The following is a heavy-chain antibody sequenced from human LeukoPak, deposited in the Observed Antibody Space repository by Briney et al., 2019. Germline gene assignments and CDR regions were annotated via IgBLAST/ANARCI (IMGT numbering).Heavy chain of an antibody. J-gene: IGHJ4*02. D-gene: IGHD6-19*01. Sequence: GGSLKLSCAASGFTFSSYAMSWVRQAPGKGPEWVSAISGNGGSTYSADSVKGRFTISRDNSKNTLYLQMNSLRAEDTAVYYCAKDSWQWLVRYYFDYWGQGTLVTVSS. CDR1: GFTFSSYA. V-gene: IGHV3-23*01. CDR3: AKDSWQWLVRYYFDY. CDR2: ISGNGGST.